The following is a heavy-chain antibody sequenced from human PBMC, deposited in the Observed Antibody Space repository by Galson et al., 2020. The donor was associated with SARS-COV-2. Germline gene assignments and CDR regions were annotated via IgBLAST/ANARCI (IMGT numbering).Heavy chain of an antibody. Sequence: GESLKISCAASGFTFSSYGMHWVRQAPGKGLEWVAVISYDGSNKYYADSVKGRFTISRDNSKNTLYLQMNSLRAEDTAVYYCARDRSSWYLDYWGQGTLFTVSS. J-gene: IGHJ4*02. CDR1: GFTFSSYG. D-gene: IGHD6-13*01. V-gene: IGHV3-30*03. CDR2: ISYDGSNK. CDR3: ARDRSSWYLDY.